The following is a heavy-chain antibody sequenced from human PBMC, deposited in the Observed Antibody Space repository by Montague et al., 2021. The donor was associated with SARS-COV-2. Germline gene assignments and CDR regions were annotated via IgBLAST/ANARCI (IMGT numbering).Heavy chain of an antibody. V-gene: IGHV3-30*18. CDR2: ISCDGSNK. D-gene: IGHD5-18*01. CDR3: ANVLDSYGFYSDY. J-gene: IGHJ4*02. CDR1: GFTFSSYA. Sequence: SLRLSCAASGFTFSSYAMHWVRQAPGKGLEWVAVISCDGSNKYYADSVKGRFTIPRDNSKNTLYLQMNSLRAEDTAVYYCANVLDSYGFYSDYWGQGTLVTVSS.